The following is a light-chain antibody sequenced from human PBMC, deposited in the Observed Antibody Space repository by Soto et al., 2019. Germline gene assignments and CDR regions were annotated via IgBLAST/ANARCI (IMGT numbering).Light chain of an antibody. J-gene: IGKJ1*01. CDR3: QQYGNSPRT. Sequence: EIVLTQSPGTLSLSPGERATLSCRASQSVSSSYLAWYQQKPGQAPRLLIFDTSNRATGIPDRFSGSGSGTDFTLTISRLESEDFAVYYCQQYGNSPRTFGQGTKV. V-gene: IGKV3-20*01. CDR2: DTS. CDR1: QSVSSSY.